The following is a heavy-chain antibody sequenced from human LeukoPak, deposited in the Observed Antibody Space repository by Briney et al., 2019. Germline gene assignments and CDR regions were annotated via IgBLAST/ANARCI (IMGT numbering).Heavy chain of an antibody. CDR1: GYTFTGNH. J-gene: IGHJ5*02. Sequence: ASVKVSCKASGYTFTGNHLHWVRQAPGQGLEWMGWINPNSGGTNYAQKFQGRGSLTRDTSISTAHMEMSRLRSDDTAAYYCARGDDVLTGNRDWFDPWGKGTMVTVFS. CDR3: ARGDDVLTGNRDWFDP. V-gene: IGHV1-2*02. CDR2: INPNSGGT. D-gene: IGHD3-9*01.